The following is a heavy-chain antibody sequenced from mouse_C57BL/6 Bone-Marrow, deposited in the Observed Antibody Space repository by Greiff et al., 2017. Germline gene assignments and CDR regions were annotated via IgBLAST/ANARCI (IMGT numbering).Heavy chain of an antibody. V-gene: IGHV6-3*01. CDR1: GFTFSNYW. Sequence: EVKLVESGGGLVKPGGSMKLSCVASGFTFSNYWMNWVRQSPEKGLEWVAQIRLKSDNYATNYAESVKGRFTISRDDSKSSVYLQMNNLRAEDTGIYYCTRLLLWYFDVWGTGTTVTVSS. J-gene: IGHJ1*03. CDR3: TRLLLWYFDV. D-gene: IGHD2-3*01. CDR2: IRLKSDNYAT.